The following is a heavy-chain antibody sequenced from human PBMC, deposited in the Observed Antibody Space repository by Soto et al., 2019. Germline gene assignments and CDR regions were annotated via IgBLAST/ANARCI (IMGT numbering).Heavy chain of an antibody. CDR1: GGSISSYY. J-gene: IGHJ4*02. CDR3: ALIAAADSDY. V-gene: IGHV4-59*01. D-gene: IGHD6-13*01. Sequence: PSETLSLTCTVSGGSISSYYWSWIRQPPGKGLEWIGYIYYSGSTNYNPSLKSRVTISVDTTKNQFSLKLISVTAADTAVYYCALIAAADSDYWGQGTLVTVSS. CDR2: IYYSGST.